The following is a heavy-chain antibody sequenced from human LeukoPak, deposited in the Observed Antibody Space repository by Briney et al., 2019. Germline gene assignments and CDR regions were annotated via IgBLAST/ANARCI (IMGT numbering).Heavy chain of an antibody. V-gene: IGHV4-59*01. CDR2: IYYSGST. J-gene: IGHJ6*02. Sequence: SETLSLTCTVSGGSISSYYWSWIRQPPGKGLEWIGYIYYSGSTRYNSSLKSRVTISLATPKNQFSLKLSSVTAADTAVYYCARSFDSGGYYYYGMDVWGQGTTVTVSS. CDR3: ARSFDSGGYYYYGMDV. CDR1: GGSISSYY. D-gene: IGHD1-26*01.